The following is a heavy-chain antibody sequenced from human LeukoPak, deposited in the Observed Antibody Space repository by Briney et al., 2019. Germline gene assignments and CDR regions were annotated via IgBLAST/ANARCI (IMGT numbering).Heavy chain of an antibody. Sequence: EWVAVIWYDGTHKYYAASVKGGFTFCRDNSKKTLFLQMNSLRAEDTAVYYCARGFWTGVEYWGQGALVTVSS. CDR2: IWYDGTHK. CDR3: ARGFWTGVEY. D-gene: IGHD3/OR15-3a*01. V-gene: IGHV3-33*01. J-gene: IGHJ4*02.